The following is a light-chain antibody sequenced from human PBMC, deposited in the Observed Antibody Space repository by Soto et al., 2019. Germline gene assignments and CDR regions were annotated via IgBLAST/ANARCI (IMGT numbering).Light chain of an antibody. CDR1: KLGERF. Sequence: SYELTQPPSVSVSPGQTASITCSGDKLGERFTSWYQQKPGQSPVLVIYQDSKRPSGIPERFSGSSSGNTATLTISGTQAMDEGDYYCQAWDISTVEMVFGGGTKLTVL. CDR2: QDS. CDR3: QAWDISTVEMV. J-gene: IGLJ2*01. V-gene: IGLV3-1*01.